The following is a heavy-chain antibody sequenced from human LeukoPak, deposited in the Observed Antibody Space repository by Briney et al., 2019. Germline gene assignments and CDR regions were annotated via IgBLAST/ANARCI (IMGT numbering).Heavy chain of an antibody. CDR2: INSSGSTI. CDR3: ARDLERGKYDILTQIDY. Sequence: GSLTLSCAASGFTFSDYYMSWICQAPGQGLEWVSYINSSGSTIYYADSVKGRFTISTDNATNSLYLQMNSLRAEETAVYYCARDLERGKYDILTQIDYWGQGTLVTVSS. CDR1: GFTFSDYY. J-gene: IGHJ4*02. D-gene: IGHD3-9*01. V-gene: IGHV3-11*01.